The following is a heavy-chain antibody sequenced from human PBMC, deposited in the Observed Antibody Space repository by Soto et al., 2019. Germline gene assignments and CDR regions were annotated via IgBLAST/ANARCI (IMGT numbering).Heavy chain of an antibody. J-gene: IGHJ4*02. CDR2: INPSGGST. CDR1: GYTFTSYY. Sequence: QLQLVQSGAEVKKPGASVKISCKASGYTFTSYYMHWVRQAPGQGLEWMGIINPSGGSTNYAQKPQGRVAMTRDTSTSTVYMELNSLRSEDTAVYYCARPHYPGCINAVCYPLDYWGQGTLVTVSS. V-gene: IGHV1-46*01. CDR3: ARPHYPGCINAVCYPLDY. D-gene: IGHD2-8*01.